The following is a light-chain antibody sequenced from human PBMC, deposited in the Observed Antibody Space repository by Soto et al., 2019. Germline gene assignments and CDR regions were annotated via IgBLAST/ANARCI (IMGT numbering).Light chain of an antibody. J-gene: IGKJ1*01. CDR1: QSVSSW. V-gene: IGKV1-5*03. CDR2: KAS. Sequence: DIQMTQSPSTLSASVGDRVIITCRASQSVSSWLAWYQQKPGKAPNLLIYKASILKSGFPSMFSGSGSGTEFTLTISSLQPADFASYYCHKYDNDSWTFGQGTKVEIK. CDR3: HKYDNDSWT.